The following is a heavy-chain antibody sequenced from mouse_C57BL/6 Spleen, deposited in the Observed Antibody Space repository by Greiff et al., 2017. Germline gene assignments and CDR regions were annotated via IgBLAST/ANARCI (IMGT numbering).Heavy chain of an antibody. Sequence: QVQLQQPGAELVKPGASVKMSCKASGYTFTSYWITWVKQRPGQGLEWIGDIYPGSGSTNYNEKFKSKATLTVDTSSSTAYMQLSSLTSEDSAVXYCARRGIYDGYYRIPSYAMDYWGQGTSVTVSS. CDR3: ARRGIYDGYYRIPSYAMDY. V-gene: IGHV1-55*01. D-gene: IGHD2-3*01. CDR2: IYPGSGST. J-gene: IGHJ4*01. CDR1: GYTFTSYW.